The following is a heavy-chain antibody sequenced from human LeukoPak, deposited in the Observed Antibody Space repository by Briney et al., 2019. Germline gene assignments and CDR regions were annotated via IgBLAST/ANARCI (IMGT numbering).Heavy chain of an antibody. J-gene: IGHJ1*01. CDR1: GGSISNYY. Sequence: SETLSLTCTASGGSISNYYWSWIRQPPGKGLEWIGYIYSSGSTSYNPSLKSRVTMSVDTSKNQLSLNLNSVTAADTPVYHCARGYSRDWGLQYFQHWGQGTLVTVSS. V-gene: IGHV4-59*01. CDR2: IYSSGST. D-gene: IGHD6-19*01. CDR3: ARGYSRDWGLQYFQH.